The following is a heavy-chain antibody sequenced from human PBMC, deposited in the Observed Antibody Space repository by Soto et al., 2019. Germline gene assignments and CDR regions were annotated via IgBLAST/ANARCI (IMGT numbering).Heavy chain of an antibody. CDR1: GGSISSYY. J-gene: IGHJ5*02. CDR3: ARLHCNSPNCVPLDP. Sequence: SETLSHTCTVSGGSISSYYWGWIRQPPGKGLEWIGSIYYSGSAYYSPSLKSRVTMSVDTSKNQLSLKLSSVTAADTAVYYCARLHCNSPNCVPLDPWGQGTLVTVSS. D-gene: IGHD2-2*01. V-gene: IGHV4-39*01. CDR2: IYYSGSA.